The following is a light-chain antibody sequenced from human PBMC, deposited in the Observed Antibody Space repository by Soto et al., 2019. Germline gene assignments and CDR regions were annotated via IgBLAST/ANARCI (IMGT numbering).Light chain of an antibody. CDR3: QKYNSVPVT. CDR1: QDIGIY. CDR2: SAS. Sequence: NPMSQSPSSMSASVGDRVTITCRASQDIGIYLAWYQQRPGTVPKLLIYSASTLQSGFPSRFSGSGSGTDFTLTIRSLQPEDVATYYCQKYNSVPVTFGQGTRLEIK. V-gene: IGKV1-27*01. J-gene: IGKJ5*01.